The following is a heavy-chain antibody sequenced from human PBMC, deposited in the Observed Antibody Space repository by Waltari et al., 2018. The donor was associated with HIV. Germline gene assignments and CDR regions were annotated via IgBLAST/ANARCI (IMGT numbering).Heavy chain of an antibody. Sequence: QVQLQESGPGLVKPSETLSLTCNVPSDAIKNDHWNWIRQPPGKELEWIGYISYSGSPKYGPSLKSRVTMSLVSSKNQFSLKLRSVTAADTAVYFCARGRRWLQFHGHYYFDYWGQGTLVTVSS. CDR1: SDAIKNDH. CDR2: ISYSGSP. D-gene: IGHD3-10*01. V-gene: IGHV4-59*01. CDR3: ARGRRWLQFHGHYYFDY. J-gene: IGHJ4*02.